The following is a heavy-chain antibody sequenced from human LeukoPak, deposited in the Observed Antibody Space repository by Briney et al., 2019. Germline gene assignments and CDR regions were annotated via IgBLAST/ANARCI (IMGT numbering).Heavy chain of an antibody. V-gene: IGHV3-23*01. CDR2: ISGSGGST. CDR3: AKPRSSSEQSFDY. D-gene: IGHD6-13*01. Sequence: PGGSLRLSCAASGFTFSSYAMSWVHQAPGKGLEWVSAISGSGGSTYYADSVKGRFTISRDNSKNTLYLQMNSLRAEDTAVYYCAKPRSSSEQSFDYWGQGTLVTVSS. J-gene: IGHJ4*02. CDR1: GFTFSSYA.